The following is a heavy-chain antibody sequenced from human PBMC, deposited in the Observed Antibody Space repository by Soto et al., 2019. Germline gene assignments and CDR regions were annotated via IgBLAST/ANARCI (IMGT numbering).Heavy chain of an antibody. Sequence: GGSLRLSCVTSGFIFSYSTMTWVRQAPGRGLEWVSSISPSGDMYYANSVKGRFTISRDSAKRSVSLQMDSLRAEDTAVYYCARDEYTSSSVYWFDPWGQGTLVTVSS. CDR1: GFIFSYST. V-gene: IGHV3-21*01. CDR3: ARDEYTSSSVYWFDP. D-gene: IGHD6-6*01. J-gene: IGHJ5*02. CDR2: ISPSGDM.